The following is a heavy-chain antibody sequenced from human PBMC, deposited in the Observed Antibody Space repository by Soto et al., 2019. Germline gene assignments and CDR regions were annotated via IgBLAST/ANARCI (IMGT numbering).Heavy chain of an antibody. CDR3: ARSAIATHWFFDL. CDR2: IYYTGYT. CDR1: GGPISSSSYY. Sequence: SETLSLTCSVSGGPISSSSYYWGWIRQAPGKGLEWLATIYYTGYTYHNPSPKSHVTISVDTSKDQFSLELTSVTAADTALYYCARSAIATHWFFDLWGRGTLVTVSS. J-gene: IGHJ2*01. V-gene: IGHV4-39*01. D-gene: IGHD5-18*01.